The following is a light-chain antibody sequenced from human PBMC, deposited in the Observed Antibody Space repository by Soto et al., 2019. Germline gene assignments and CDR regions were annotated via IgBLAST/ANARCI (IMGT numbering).Light chain of an antibody. Sequence: QSVLTQPPSVSGAPGQRVAISCTGSSSNLGTGYDVHWYQQLPGTAPKLVIYENSNRPSGVPDRFSGSKSGTSASLAITGLQAEDEADYYCAVWDDNLRGLFGGGTKLTVL. V-gene: IGLV1-40*01. CDR2: ENS. CDR3: AVWDDNLRGL. J-gene: IGLJ2*01. CDR1: SSNLGTGYD.